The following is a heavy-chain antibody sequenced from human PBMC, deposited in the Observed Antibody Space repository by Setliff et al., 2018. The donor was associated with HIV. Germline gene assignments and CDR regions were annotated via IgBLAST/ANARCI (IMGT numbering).Heavy chain of an antibody. CDR2: IYYSGST. Sequence: SETLSLTCTVSGASISSSSYYWGWIRQPPGKGLGWIGSIYYSGSTYYNPSLKSRVTISVDTSKNQFSLKLSSVTAADTAVYYCASSTTVVTPFFDYWGQGTLVTVSS. V-gene: IGHV4-39*07. D-gene: IGHD4-17*01. J-gene: IGHJ4*02. CDR1: GASISSSSYY. CDR3: ASSTTVVTPFFDY.